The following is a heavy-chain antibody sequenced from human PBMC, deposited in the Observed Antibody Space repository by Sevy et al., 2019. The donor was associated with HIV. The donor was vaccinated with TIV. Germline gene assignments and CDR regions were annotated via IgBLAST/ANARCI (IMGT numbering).Heavy chain of an antibody. CDR1: GFTFSSYG. CDR3: ARDSWYCSGGSCYPDYGMDV. J-gene: IGHJ6*02. Sequence: GGSLRLSCAASGFTFSSYGMHWVRQAPGKGLEWVAVIWYDGSNKYYADSVKGRFTISRDNSKNTLYLKMNSLRAEDTAVYYCARDSWYCSGGSCYPDYGMDVWGQGTTVTVSS. CDR2: IWYDGSNK. V-gene: IGHV3-33*01. D-gene: IGHD2-15*01.